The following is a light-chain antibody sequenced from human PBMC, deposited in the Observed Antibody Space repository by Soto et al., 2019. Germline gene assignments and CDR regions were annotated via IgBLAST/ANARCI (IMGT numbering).Light chain of an antibody. CDR2: DAS. CDR3: QHYDNLPLT. J-gene: IGKJ4*01. Sequence: DIPMTQSPSSLSASVGDIVTIACQASHNIYNYLNWYHQKPGKAPKIMIFDASNLETGVPSRFSGSGSRTHCSLTINNLQPEDVGTYFCQHYDNLPLTLGGGTKVDIK. V-gene: IGKV1-33*01. CDR1: HNIYNY.